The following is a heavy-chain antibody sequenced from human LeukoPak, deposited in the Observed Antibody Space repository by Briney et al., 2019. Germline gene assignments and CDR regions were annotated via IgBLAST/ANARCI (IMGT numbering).Heavy chain of an antibody. Sequence: SGGSLRLSCAASGFTFSSYGMHWVRQAPGKGLEWVAVTSNDGSNKYYADSVKGRFTISRDNSKNTLYLYMNSLKTEDTAVYYCAKDLTTYYYFDYWGQGTLVTVSS. D-gene: IGHD3-9*01. CDR3: AKDLTTYYYFDY. J-gene: IGHJ4*02. V-gene: IGHV3-30*18. CDR2: TSNDGSNK. CDR1: GFTFSSYG.